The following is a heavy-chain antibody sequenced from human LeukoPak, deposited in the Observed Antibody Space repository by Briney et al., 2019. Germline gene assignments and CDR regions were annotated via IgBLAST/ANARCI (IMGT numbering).Heavy chain of an antibody. D-gene: IGHD4-17*01. V-gene: IGHV3-21*01. CDR3: AREYGTVTPRYFDS. CDR2: ISISSNYI. J-gene: IGHJ4*02. CDR1: GFTFSNYN. Sequence: PGGSLRLSCAASGFTFSNYNMNWVRQAPGKGLEWVSCISISSNYIYYPDSVKGRFTISRDNAKNSLYLQMNSLRAEDTAVYYCAREYGTVTPRYFDSWGQGTLVTVSS.